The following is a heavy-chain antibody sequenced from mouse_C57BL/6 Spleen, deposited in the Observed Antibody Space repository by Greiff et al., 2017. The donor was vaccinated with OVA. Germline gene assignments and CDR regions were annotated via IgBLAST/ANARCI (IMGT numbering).Heavy chain of an antibody. Sequence: VQLQESGAELARPGASVKLSCKASGYTFTSYGISWVKQRTGQGLEWIGEIYPRSGNTYYNEKFKGKATLTADKSSSTAYMEIRSLTSADSAVYFCARWEAQATRYYFDYWGQGTTLTVSS. J-gene: IGHJ2*01. CDR2: IYPRSGNT. CDR1: GYTFTSYG. CDR3: ARWEAQATRYYFDY. V-gene: IGHV1-81*01. D-gene: IGHD3-2*02.